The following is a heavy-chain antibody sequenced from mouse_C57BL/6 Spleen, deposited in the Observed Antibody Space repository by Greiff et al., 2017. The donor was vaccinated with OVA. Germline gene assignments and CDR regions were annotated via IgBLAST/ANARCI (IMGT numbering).Heavy chain of an antibody. Sequence: EVKVVESGGGLVKPGGSLKLSCAASGFTFSSYAMSWVRQTPEKRLEWVATISDGGSYTYYPDNVKGRFTISRDNAKNNLYLQMSHLKSEDTAMYYCARDPGYYGSSWSYYFDYWGQGTTLTVSS. CDR2: ISDGGSYT. D-gene: IGHD1-1*01. V-gene: IGHV5-4*01. J-gene: IGHJ2*01. CDR1: GFTFSSYA. CDR3: ARDPGYYGSSWSYYFDY.